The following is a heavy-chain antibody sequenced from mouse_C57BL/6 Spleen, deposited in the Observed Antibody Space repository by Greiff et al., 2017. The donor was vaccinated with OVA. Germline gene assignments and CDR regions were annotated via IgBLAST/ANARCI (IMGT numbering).Heavy chain of an antibody. J-gene: IGHJ1*03. Sequence: VKLVESGPGLVQPSQSLSITCTVSGFSLTSYGVHWVRQSPGKGLEWLGVIWSGGSTDYNAAFISRLSISKDNSKSQVFFKMNSLQADDTAIYYCARKQGQEGYFDVWGTGTTVTVSS. CDR1: GFSLTSYG. V-gene: IGHV2-2*01. CDR2: IWSGGST. D-gene: IGHD3-3*01. CDR3: ARKQGQEGYFDV.